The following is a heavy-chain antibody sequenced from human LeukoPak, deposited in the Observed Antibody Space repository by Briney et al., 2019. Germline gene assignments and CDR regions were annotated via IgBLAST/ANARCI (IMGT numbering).Heavy chain of an antibody. CDR1: GFSFSSYA. Sequence: PGGSMTLSSAVSGFSFSSYAMSCVRQAPGKGLEWVSAISGSGGSTYYADSVKGRFTITRDNSKNTLYLQMSSLSAEDTAVYYCAKGYIVATLRLDYWGQGTLVTVSS. CDR2: ISGSGGST. CDR3: AKGYIVATLRLDY. V-gene: IGHV3-23*01. D-gene: IGHD5-12*01. J-gene: IGHJ4*02.